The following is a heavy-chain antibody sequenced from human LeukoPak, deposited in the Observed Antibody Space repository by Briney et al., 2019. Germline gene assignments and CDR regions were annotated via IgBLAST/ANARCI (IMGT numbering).Heavy chain of an antibody. J-gene: IGHJ5*02. CDR3: AREVVVVVAATWWFDP. V-gene: IGHV4-34*01. Sequence: LRLFCAASGFTFSNYGMHWVRQTPGKGLEWIGEINHSGSTNYNPSLKSRVTISVDTSKNQFSLKLSSVTAADTAVYYCAREVVVVVAATWWFDPWGQGTLVTVSS. D-gene: IGHD2-15*01. CDR1: GFTFSNYG. CDR2: INHSGST.